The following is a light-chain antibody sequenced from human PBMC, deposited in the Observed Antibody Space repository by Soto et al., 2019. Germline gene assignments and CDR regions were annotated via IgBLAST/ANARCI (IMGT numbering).Light chain of an antibody. Sequence: DIQMTQSPSSLSASVGDRVTITCRASQSISSYLNWYQQRPGKAPKLLIYAASSLQSGVPSRFSGSGSGKAFTLTISRLPPEDFATYYCQQSDNTPYTFGGGTKLEIK. CDR2: AAS. J-gene: IGKJ2*01. CDR1: QSISSY. V-gene: IGKV1-39*01. CDR3: QQSDNTPYT.